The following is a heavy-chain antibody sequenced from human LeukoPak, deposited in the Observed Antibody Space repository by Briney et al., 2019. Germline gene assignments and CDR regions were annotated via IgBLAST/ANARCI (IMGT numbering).Heavy chain of an antibody. CDR3: ARDGLLGATNPFDN. D-gene: IGHD1-26*01. CDR1: GFSVSTKY. Sequence: PGGSLRLSCAASGFSVSTKYMSWVRQAPGKGLEWVSVIYGADGTYYADSVKGRFTISRDNSENTLYLQMNNLRPEDTAVYYCARDGLLGATNPFDNWGQGTLVTVSS. CDR2: IYGADGT. V-gene: IGHV3-66*01. J-gene: IGHJ4*02.